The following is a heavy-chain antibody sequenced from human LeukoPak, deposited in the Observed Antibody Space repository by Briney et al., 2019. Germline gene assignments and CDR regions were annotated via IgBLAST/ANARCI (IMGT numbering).Heavy chain of an antibody. CDR2: ISAYNGNT. V-gene: IGHV1-18*01. J-gene: IGHJ3*02. CDR1: GYTFTSYG. CDR3: ARNGGTTSNPSHDDFDI. Sequence: ASVKVSCKASGYTFTSYGISWVRQAPGQGLEWMGWISAYNGNTNYAQKLQGRVTMTTDTSTSTAYMELRSLRSDDTAVYYCARNGGTTSNPSHDDFDIWGQGTMVIVSS. D-gene: IGHD4-11*01.